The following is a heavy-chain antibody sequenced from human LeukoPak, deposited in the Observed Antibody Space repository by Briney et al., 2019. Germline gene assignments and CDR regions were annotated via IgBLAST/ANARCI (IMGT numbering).Heavy chain of an antibody. D-gene: IGHD2-2*01. V-gene: IGHV3-11*04. J-gene: IGHJ4*02. CDR3: ARAGSCSSTSCYRTFDY. CDR1: GFTFSDYY. Sequence: GGSLRLACAPSGFTFSDYYMSWIRQAPGKGLEWVSYISHSGNTIKYADSVKGRFTISRDNAKNSLYLQMNSLRAEDTAVYYCARAGSCSSTSCYRTFDYWGQGTLVTVSS. CDR2: ISHSGNTI.